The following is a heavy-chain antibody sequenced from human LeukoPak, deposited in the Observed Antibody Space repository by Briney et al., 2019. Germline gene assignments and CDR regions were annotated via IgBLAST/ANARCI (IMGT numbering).Heavy chain of an antibody. J-gene: IGHJ4*02. V-gene: IGHV1-69*04. CDR2: IIPLLGIT. CDR3: GRDLRRATDL. Sequence: SVKVSCRASGGSFSNEAITWVRQAPGQGLEWFARIIPLLGITNYAQALQGREAITADKGTGTFYMELDSLRYEDTAVYYCGRDLRRATDLWGQGTLVTVSS. CDR1: GGSFSNEA.